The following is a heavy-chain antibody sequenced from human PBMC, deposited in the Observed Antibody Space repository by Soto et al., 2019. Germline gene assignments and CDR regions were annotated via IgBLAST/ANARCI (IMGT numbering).Heavy chain of an antibody. Sequence: ASVKVSCKASGYTFTNFGISWVRQAPGQGLEWMGWISAYNGDTRFSHKLQGRVTLTTDTSTSTAYMELRTLRSDDTAVYYCARGSTREWYYYYMDVWGKETTVTVSS. V-gene: IGHV1-18*01. CDR1: GYTFTNFG. CDR3: ARGSTREWYYYYMDV. CDR2: ISAYNGDT. J-gene: IGHJ6*03. D-gene: IGHD2-2*01.